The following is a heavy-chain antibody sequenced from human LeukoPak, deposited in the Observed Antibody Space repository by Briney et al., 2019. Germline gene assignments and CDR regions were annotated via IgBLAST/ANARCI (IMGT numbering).Heavy chain of an antibody. CDR1: GLTFSNAW. CDR2: IRSKGNGGTT. D-gene: IGHD2-2*01. Sequence: PGGSLRLSCAVSGLTFSNAWMSWVRQAPGKGLEWVGRIRSKGNGGTTDYAAPVKGRFTISRDDSKNALYLQMNSLKTEDTAVYYCTTLERVVVPAAKSLYYYYYMDVWGKGTTVTVSS. CDR3: TTLERVVVPAAKSLYYYYYMDV. J-gene: IGHJ6*03. V-gene: IGHV3-15*01.